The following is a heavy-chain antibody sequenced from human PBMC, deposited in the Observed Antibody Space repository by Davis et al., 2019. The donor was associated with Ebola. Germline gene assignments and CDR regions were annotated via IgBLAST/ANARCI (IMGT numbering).Heavy chain of an antibody. CDR3: ARLLATVNHYFDY. J-gene: IGHJ4*02. CDR1: GGSFSSYY. CDR2: IYYSGST. V-gene: IGHV4-39*01. Sequence: MPGGSLRLSCAVYGGSFSSYYWGWIRQPPGKGLEWIGSIYYSGSTYYNPSLKSRVTISVDTSKNQFSLKLSSVTAADTAVYYCARLLATVNHYFDYWGQGTLVTVSS. D-gene: IGHD4-17*01.